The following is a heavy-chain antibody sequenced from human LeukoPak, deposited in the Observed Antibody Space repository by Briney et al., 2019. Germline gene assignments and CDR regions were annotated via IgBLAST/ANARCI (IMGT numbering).Heavy chain of an antibody. D-gene: IGHD3-3*01. V-gene: IGHV3-53*01. CDR2: IYSGGST. CDR1: GFTVSSNY. CDR3: ARDNVDFWSVYPYGSFDY. J-gene: IGHJ4*02. Sequence: GGSLRLSCAASGFTVSSNYMSWVRQAPGKGLEWVSVIYSGGSTYYADSVKGRFTISRDNSKNTLYLQMNSLRAEDTAVYYCARDNVDFWSVYPYGSFDYWGQGTLVTVSS.